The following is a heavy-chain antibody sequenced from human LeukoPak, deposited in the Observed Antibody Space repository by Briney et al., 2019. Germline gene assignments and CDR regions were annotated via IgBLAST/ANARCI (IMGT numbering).Heavy chain of an antibody. CDR2: IYPGDSDT. Sequence: GESLKISCKGSGYSYTNYWIGWVRQMSGKGLEWMGIIYPGDSDTRYSPSFQGQVTISVDKSITTAYLQWSSLKASDTAMYYRARLGYSGTYFGAFDIWGQGTMVTVSS. V-gene: IGHV5-51*01. J-gene: IGHJ3*02. D-gene: IGHD1-26*01. CDR1: GYSYTNYW. CDR3: ARLGYSGTYFGAFDI.